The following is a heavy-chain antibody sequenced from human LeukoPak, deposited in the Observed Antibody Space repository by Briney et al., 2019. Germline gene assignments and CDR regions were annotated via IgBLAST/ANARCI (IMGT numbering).Heavy chain of an antibody. CDR2: IWPGDSET. J-gene: IGHJ4*02. CDR1: GYSFTSYW. CDR3: ARQTSSGHLDY. V-gene: IGHV5-51*01. Sequence: GESLKISCKGSGYSFTSYWIGWVRQMPGKGPEWMGIIWPGDSETRYSPSFQGQVTISADKSINTAYLQWSSLKASDSTMYYCARQTSSGHLDYWGQGTLVTVSS. D-gene: IGHD6-19*01.